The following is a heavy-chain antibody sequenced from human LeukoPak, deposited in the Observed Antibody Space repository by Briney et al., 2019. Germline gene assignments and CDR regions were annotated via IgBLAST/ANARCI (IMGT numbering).Heavy chain of an antibody. V-gene: IGHV4-34*01. CDR1: GGSFSGYY. CDR2: INHSGST. D-gene: IGHD3-10*01. Sequence: PSETLSLTCAVYGGSFSGYYWNWIRQPPGKGLEWIGDINHSGSTNYNPSLKSRVTISGDTSKNQLSLKLTSVTAADTAVYYCARGRSPGYWGQGTLVIVSS. CDR3: ARGRSPGY. J-gene: IGHJ4*02.